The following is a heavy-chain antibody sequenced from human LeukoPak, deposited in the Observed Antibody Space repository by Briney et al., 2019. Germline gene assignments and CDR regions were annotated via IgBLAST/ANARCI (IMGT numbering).Heavy chain of an antibody. CDR3: ARARGYSYGFSDAFDI. CDR2: IIPILGIA. J-gene: IGHJ3*02. V-gene: IGHV1-69*04. D-gene: IGHD5-18*01. Sequence: GASVKVSCKASGGTFSSYAISWVRQAPGQGLEWMGRIIPILGIANYAQKFQGRVTITADKSTSTAYMELSSLRSEDTAVYYCARARGYSYGFSDAFDIWGQGTMVTVSS. CDR1: GGTFSSYA.